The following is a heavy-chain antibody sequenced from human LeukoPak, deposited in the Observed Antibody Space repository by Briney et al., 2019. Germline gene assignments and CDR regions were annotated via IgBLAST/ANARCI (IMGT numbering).Heavy chain of an antibody. CDR1: GNYW. CDR2: INSDGSWT. D-gene: IGHD1-26*01. Sequence: GGSLRLSCAASGNYWMHWVRQVPGKGLVWVSHINSDGSWTSYADSVKGRFTISKDNAKNTLYLQMNSLRAEDTAVYYCARSRIVGATPVDYWGQGTLVTVSS. V-gene: IGHV3-74*01. J-gene: IGHJ4*02. CDR3: ARSRIVGATPVDY.